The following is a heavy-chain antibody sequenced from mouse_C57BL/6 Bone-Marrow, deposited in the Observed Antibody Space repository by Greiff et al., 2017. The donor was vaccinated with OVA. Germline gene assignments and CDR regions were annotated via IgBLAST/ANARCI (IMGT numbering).Heavy chain of an antibody. J-gene: IGHJ3*01. CDR1: GYTFTTYP. V-gene: IGHV1-47*01. Sequence: VQLQQSGAELVKPGASVKMSCKASGYTFTTYPIEWMKQNHGKSLEWIGNFHPYNDDTKYNEKFKGKATLTVEKSSSTVYLALSRLTSDDSAVYDCARPGEYDGDWFAYWGQGTLVTVSA. D-gene: IGHD2-14*01. CDR2: FHPYNDDT. CDR3: ARPGEYDGDWFAY.